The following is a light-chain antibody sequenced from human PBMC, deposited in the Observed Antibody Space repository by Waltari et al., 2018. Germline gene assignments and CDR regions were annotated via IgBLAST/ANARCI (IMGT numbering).Light chain of an antibody. J-gene: IGLJ1*01. Sequence: QSVLTQPPSVSGAPGQRVPIPLTGSSPNIGAGYDVKWYQHLPGTAPKVIIYDNNNRPSGVPDRFSGSKSGTSDSLAITGLQAEDEGDYYCQSYDSSLSGYVFGSGTRVTVL. CDR2: DNN. CDR1: SPNIGAGYD. V-gene: IGLV1-40*01. CDR3: QSYDSSLSGYV.